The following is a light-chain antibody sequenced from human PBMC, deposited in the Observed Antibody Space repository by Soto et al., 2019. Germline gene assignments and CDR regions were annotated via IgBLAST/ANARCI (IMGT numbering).Light chain of an antibody. CDR2: DVN. CDR3: CSYAGSYTLYV. J-gene: IGLJ1*01. V-gene: IGLV2-11*01. CDR1: SSDVGGNIF. Sequence: QSALPQPRSVSGSPGQSVTISCTGTSSDVGGNIFVSWYQQHPAKAPKLVIFDVNKRPSGVPDRFSGSKSGSTASLTISGLRAEDEADYYCCSYAGSYTLYVFGTGTKVTVL.